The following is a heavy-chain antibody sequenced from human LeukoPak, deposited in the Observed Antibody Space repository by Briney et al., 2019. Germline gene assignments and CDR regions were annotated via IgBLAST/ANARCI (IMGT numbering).Heavy chain of an antibody. Sequence: PSETLSLTCTVSGGSISSYYWSWIRQPPGKGLEWIGYIYYSKSTNYNPSLKSRVTISGDTSKNQFSLRLSSVTAADTAVYYCARGSSDSSGYYYGGRFDPWGQGTLVTVSS. D-gene: IGHD3-22*01. CDR1: GGSISSYY. CDR3: ARGSSDSSGYYYGGRFDP. CDR2: IYYSKST. J-gene: IGHJ5*02. V-gene: IGHV4-59*01.